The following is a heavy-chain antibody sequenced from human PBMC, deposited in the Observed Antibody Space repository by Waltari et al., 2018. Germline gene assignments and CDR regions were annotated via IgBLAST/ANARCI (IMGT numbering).Heavy chain of an antibody. D-gene: IGHD2-15*01. CDR3: ARDPGDCSGGSCYSVWFDP. CDR1: GYTFTSYD. CDR2: INPNSGGT. V-gene: IGHV1-2*06. Sequence: QVQLVQSGAEVKKPGASVKVSCTASGYTFTSYDINWVRQATGPGLEWMGRINPNSGGTNYAQKFQVRVTRTRDTSISTAYIELSRLRSDDTAVYYCARDPGDCSGGSCYSVWFDPWGQGTLVTVSS. J-gene: IGHJ5*02.